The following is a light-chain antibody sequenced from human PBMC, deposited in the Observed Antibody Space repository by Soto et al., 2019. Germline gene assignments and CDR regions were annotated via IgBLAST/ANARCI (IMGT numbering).Light chain of an antibody. CDR2: DAS. CDR3: QQRGKWPRT. V-gene: IGKV3-11*01. J-gene: IGKJ2*01. CDR1: QSVSNY. Sequence: EIVLTQSPATLSLSPGERATLSCRASQSVSNYLAWYQQKPGQAPRLLIYDASNRATDIPTRFSGSGSGTDFTLTISSLESEDFGVYYCQQRGKWPRTFGQGTKLEIK.